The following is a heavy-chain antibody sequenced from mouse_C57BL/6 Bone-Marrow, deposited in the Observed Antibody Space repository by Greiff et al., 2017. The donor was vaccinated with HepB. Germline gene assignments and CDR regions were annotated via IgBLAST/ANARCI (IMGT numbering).Heavy chain of an antibody. CDR1: GYTFTSYW. D-gene: IGHD2-5*01. CDR3: ARQDYSNYVAFDY. V-gene: IGHV1-69*01. Sequence: QVQLQQSGAELVMPGASVKLSCKASGYTFTSYWMHWVKQRPGQGLEWIGEIDPSDSYTNYNQKFKGKSTLTVDKSSSTAYMQLSSLTSEDSAVYYCARQDYSNYVAFDYWGQGTTLTVSS. J-gene: IGHJ2*01. CDR2: IDPSDSYT.